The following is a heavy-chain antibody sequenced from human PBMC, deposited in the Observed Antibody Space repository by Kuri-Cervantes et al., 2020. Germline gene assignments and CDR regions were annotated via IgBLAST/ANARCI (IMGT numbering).Heavy chain of an antibody. Sequence: ASVKVSCKASGYTFTQFHIHWVRQAPGQGLEWMGIINPIDGGTTYAQKFQGRVTMTRNTSISTAYMELSSLRSEDTAVYYCAREYSSSSSHDYYYYYYMDVWGKGTTVTVSS. CDR2: INPIDGGT. V-gene: IGHV1-46*01. CDR1: GYTFTQFH. CDR3: AREYSSSSSHDYYYYYYMDV. J-gene: IGHJ6*03. D-gene: IGHD6-6*01.